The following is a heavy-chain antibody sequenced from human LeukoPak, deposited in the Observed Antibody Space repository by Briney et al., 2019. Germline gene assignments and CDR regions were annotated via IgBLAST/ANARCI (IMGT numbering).Heavy chain of an antibody. V-gene: IGHV3-30*03. CDR3: ARDGGPAASYYYYYYGMDV. Sequence: GGSLRLSCAASGFTFSSYVMHWVRQAPGKGLEWVAVISFDERNKYYADSVKGRFTISRDNSKNTLYLQMNSLRAEDTAVYYCARDGGPAASYYYYYYGMDVWGQGTTVTVSS. J-gene: IGHJ6*02. CDR2: ISFDERNK. D-gene: IGHD2-2*01. CDR1: GFTFSSYV.